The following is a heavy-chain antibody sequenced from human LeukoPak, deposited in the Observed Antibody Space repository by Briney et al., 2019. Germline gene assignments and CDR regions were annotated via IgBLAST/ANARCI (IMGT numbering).Heavy chain of an antibody. Sequence: ASVKVSCKAFGYTFTNYYMHWVRQAPGQGLEWMGWINPNSGGTYSAQKFQGRVTMTRETSISTVYMEVSRLTSDDTAVYYCAISPPGLEVDYWGQGTLVTVSS. CDR2: INPNSGGT. V-gene: IGHV1-2*02. D-gene: IGHD3/OR15-3a*01. CDR3: AISPPGLEVDY. J-gene: IGHJ4*02. CDR1: GYTFTNYY.